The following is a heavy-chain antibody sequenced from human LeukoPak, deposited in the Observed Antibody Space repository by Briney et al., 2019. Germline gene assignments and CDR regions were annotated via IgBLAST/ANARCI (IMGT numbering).Heavy chain of an antibody. Sequence: SETLSLTCTVSGVSISSGDYYWSWIRQPPGKGLEWIGYIYYSGNTYYNPSLKSRVTISVDTSKNQFSLRLSSVTAADTAVYYCARHGYYGSGSHFDYWGQGTLVTVSS. J-gene: IGHJ4*02. CDR3: ARHGYYGSGSHFDY. CDR1: GVSISSGDYY. D-gene: IGHD3-10*01. V-gene: IGHV4-30-4*08. CDR2: IYYSGNT.